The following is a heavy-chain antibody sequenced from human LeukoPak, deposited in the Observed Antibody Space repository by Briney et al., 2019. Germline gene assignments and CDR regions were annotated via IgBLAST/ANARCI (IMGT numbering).Heavy chain of an antibody. D-gene: IGHD6-13*01. CDR3: ARAPSLLAYSSSRHPGDY. Sequence: PGRSLRLSCAASGFTFNNYAMHWVRQAPGKGLEWVAVISYDGSNKYYADSVKGRFTISRDNSQNTLYLQMNSLRAEDTAVYYCARAPSLLAYSSSRHPGDYWGQGTLVTVSS. V-gene: IGHV3-30-3*01. J-gene: IGHJ4*02. CDR2: ISYDGSNK. CDR1: GFTFNNYA.